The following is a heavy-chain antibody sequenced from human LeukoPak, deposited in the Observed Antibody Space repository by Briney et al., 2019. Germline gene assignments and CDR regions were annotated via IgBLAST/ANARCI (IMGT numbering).Heavy chain of an antibody. CDR3: ARSRAFNSGAFDP. CDR2: IYNGVNT. V-gene: IGHV4-61*01. J-gene: IGHJ5*02. CDR1: GASVSSASY. D-gene: IGHD1-26*01. Sequence: SETLSLTCTVSGASVSSASYWSWIRQPPGKGVEWIAHIYNGVNTNYNPSLKSRVTISVDTSKNQFSLRLNSVTAADTAVYYCARSRAFNSGAFDPWGQGSLVTVSS.